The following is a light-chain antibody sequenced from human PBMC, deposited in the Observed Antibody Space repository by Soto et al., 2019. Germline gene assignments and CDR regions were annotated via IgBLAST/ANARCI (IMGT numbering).Light chain of an antibody. J-gene: IGLJ2*01. V-gene: IGLV1-40*01. CDR3: QSYDSSLSGV. CDR2: GDI. CDR1: SSNIGAGYD. Sequence: QSVLTQPPSVSGAPGQRVTISCTGSSSNIGAGYDVYWYQQFPGTAPKLLIYGDINRPSGVPDRFSGSRSGTSASLAITGLQAEDEADYYCQSYDSSLSGVFGGGTKLTVL.